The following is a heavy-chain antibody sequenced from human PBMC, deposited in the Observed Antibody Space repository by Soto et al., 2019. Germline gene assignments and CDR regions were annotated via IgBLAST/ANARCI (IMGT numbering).Heavy chain of an antibody. D-gene: IGHD2-2*01. CDR3: ARSTRGLGGAFDI. J-gene: IGHJ3*02. Sequence: PGGSLRLSCAASGFTVSSNYMSWVRQAPGKGLEWVSVIYGGGSTYYADSVKGRFTISRDNSKNTLYLQMNSLRAEDTAVYYCARSTRGLGGAFDIWGQGTMVTVSS. CDR2: IYGGGST. CDR1: GFTVSSNY. V-gene: IGHV3-66*01.